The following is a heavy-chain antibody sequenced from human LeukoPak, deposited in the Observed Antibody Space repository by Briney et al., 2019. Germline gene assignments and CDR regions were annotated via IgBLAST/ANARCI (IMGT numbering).Heavy chain of an antibody. CDR1: GYTFTGYY. Sequence: ASVKVSCKASGYTFTGYYMHWVRQAPGQGLEWMGWINPNSGNTGYAQKFQGRVTITRNTSINTAYMELSSLRSEDTAVYYCARGVKYYSSGYCYFDYWGQGTLVTVSS. V-gene: IGHV1-8*03. D-gene: IGHD3-22*01. CDR2: INPNSGNT. CDR3: ARGVKYYSSGYCYFDY. J-gene: IGHJ4*02.